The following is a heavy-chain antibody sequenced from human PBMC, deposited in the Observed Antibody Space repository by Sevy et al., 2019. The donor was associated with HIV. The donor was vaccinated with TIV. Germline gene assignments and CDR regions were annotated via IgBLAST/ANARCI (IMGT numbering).Heavy chain of an antibody. J-gene: IGHJ4*02. Sequence: GGSLRRSCAASGFTFRSYGMHWVRQAPGKGLEWVAVIWDNGSKKYYADSVKGRFTISRDNSKNTLYLQMNSLRAEDTAVYYCARGGYCTNNVCYGSIDYWGRGTLVTVSS. D-gene: IGHD2-8*01. CDR2: IWDNGSKK. CDR3: ARGGYCTNNVCYGSIDY. V-gene: IGHV3-33*01. CDR1: GFTFRSYG.